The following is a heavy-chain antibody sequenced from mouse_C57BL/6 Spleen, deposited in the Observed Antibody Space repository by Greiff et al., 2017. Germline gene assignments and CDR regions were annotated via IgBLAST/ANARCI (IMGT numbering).Heavy chain of an antibody. D-gene: IGHD4-1*01. CDR2: ISSGGSYT. V-gene: IGHV5-6*02. Sequence: DVKLVESGGDLVKPGGSLKLSCAASGFTFSSYGMSWVRQTPDKRLEWVATISSGGSYTYYPDSVKGRFTISRDNAKNTLYLQMSSLKSEDTAMYYCARLGREYYFDDWGQGTTLTVSS. CDR1: GFTFSSYG. CDR3: ARLGREYYFDD. J-gene: IGHJ2*01.